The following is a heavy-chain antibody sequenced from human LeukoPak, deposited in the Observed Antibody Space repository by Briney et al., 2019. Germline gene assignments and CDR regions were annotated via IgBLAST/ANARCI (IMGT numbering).Heavy chain of an antibody. CDR1: GDSISSSSDG. Sequence: SETLSLTCTVSGDSISSSSDGWGWLRQPPGKGLEWIGSIYYSGSIYYHPAPKRRVTISVDTSNNQFSLKLSSVTAADTAVYYCARDLYCSSTSCYDYWGQGTLVTVSS. CDR2: IYYSGSI. CDR3: ARDLYCSSTSCYDY. V-gene: IGHV4-39*07. D-gene: IGHD2-2*01. J-gene: IGHJ4*02.